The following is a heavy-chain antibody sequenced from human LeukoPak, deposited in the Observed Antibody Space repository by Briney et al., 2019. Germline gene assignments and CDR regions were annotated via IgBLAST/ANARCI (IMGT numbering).Heavy chain of an antibody. CDR2: ISGSGSFI. Sequence: PGGSPRLSCAASGFTFSDYYMSWIRQAPGKGLEWLSYISGSGSFIYYADSVKGQFTISRDNAKNSLYLQMNSLRVEDTAVYYCARARGLWFGELSPDYWGQGTLVTVSS. J-gene: IGHJ4*02. D-gene: IGHD3-10*01. V-gene: IGHV3-11*04. CDR3: ARARGLWFGELSPDY. CDR1: GFTFSDYY.